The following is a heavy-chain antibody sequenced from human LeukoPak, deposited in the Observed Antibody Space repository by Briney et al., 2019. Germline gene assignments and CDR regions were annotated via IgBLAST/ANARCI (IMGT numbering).Heavy chain of an antibody. D-gene: IGHD5-18*01. CDR1: GVSISSGDYY. J-gene: IGHJ4*02. Sequence: SQTLSLTCTVSGVSISSGDYYWSWIRQPPGKGLEWIGYIYYSGSTYYNPSLKSRVTISVDTSKNQFSLKLSSVTAADTAVYYCARETIMGYSYGFDYWGQGTPVTVSS. CDR2: IYYSGST. V-gene: IGHV4-30-4*01. CDR3: ARETIMGYSYGFDY.